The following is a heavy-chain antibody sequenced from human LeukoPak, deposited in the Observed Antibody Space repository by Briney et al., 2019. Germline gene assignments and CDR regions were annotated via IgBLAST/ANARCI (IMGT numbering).Heavy chain of an antibody. CDR1: GFTFSSYD. D-gene: IGHD6-19*01. J-gene: IGHJ6*03. CDR3: AKGSKAVLFSRDHYMDV. V-gene: IGHV3-30*02. Sequence: GGSLRLSCAASGFTFSSYDIHWVRQAPGKGLEWVAFIRYDGSNKYYADSVRGRFTISRDNSKNTLYLQMNSLRAEDTAVYFCAKGSKAVLFSRDHYMDVWGKGTTVTISS. CDR2: IRYDGSNK.